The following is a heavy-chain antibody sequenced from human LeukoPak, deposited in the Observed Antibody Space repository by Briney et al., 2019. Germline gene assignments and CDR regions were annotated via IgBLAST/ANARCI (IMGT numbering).Heavy chain of an antibody. J-gene: IGHJ3*01. CDR1: GFTFCNSW. CDR2: INADGSTA. V-gene: IGHV3-74*01. CDR3: VVVVEPPDSDGFDV. D-gene: IGHD1-14*01. Sequence: GGSLRLSCAASGFTFCNSWVHWVRHAPGKGVVCVSLINADGSTATYAGSVKGRLPPYRDNARNTLSLQMNSLTIEDTAVYYCVVVVEPPDSDGFDVWGQGTMITVSS.